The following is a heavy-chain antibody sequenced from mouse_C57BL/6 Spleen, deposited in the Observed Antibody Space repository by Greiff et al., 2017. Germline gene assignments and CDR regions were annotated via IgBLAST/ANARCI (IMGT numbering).Heavy chain of an antibody. D-gene: IGHD2-4*01. Sequence: VHVKQSGAELVRPGASVKLSCTASGFNIKDYYMHWVKQRPEQGLEWIGRIDPEDGDTEYAPKFQGKATMTADTSSNTAYLQLSSLTSEDTAVYYCTTEIYYDDDVDYWGQGTTLTVSS. CDR3: TTEIYYDDDVDY. J-gene: IGHJ2*01. CDR2: IDPEDGDT. CDR1: GFNIKDYY. V-gene: IGHV14-1*01.